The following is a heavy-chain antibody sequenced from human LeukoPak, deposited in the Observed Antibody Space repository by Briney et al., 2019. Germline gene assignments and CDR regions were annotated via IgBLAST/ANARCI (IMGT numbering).Heavy chain of an antibody. CDR3: ARGAQKILSFGEYPSDAFDI. Sequence: ASVKVSCKASGYTFTSYDINWVRQATGQGLEWMAWMNPNSGNTGYAQKFQGRVTMTRNTSISTAYMELSSLRSEDTAMYYCARGAQKILSFGEYPSDAFDIWGQGTMVSVSS. V-gene: IGHV1-8*01. J-gene: IGHJ3*02. D-gene: IGHD3-10*01. CDR2: MNPNSGNT. CDR1: GYTFTSYD.